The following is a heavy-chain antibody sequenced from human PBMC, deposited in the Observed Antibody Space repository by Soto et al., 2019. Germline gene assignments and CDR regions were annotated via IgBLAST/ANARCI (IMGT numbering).Heavy chain of an antibody. CDR2: INAGNGNT. V-gene: IGHV1-3*01. CDR1: GYTFTSSA. D-gene: IGHD4-17*01. J-gene: IGHJ4*02. Sequence: ASVKVSCKASGYTFTSSAMDLVRQAPGQRLEWMGWINAGNGNTKYSQKFQGRVTITRDTSASTAYMELSSLRSEDTAVYYCARMVEDYGGNSGAFDYWGQGALVTVSS. CDR3: ARMVEDYGGNSGAFDY.